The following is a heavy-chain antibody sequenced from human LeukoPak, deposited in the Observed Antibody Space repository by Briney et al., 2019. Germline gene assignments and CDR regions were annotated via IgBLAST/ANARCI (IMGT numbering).Heavy chain of an antibody. D-gene: IGHD5-12*01. CDR3: ARELYEGYPIDY. V-gene: IGHV3-11*01. J-gene: IGHJ4*02. CDR1: GFTFSDYY. CDR2: ISSSGSTI. Sequence: SGGSLRLSCAASGFTFSDYYMSWIRQAPGKGLEWVSYISSSGSTIYYADSVKGRFTISRDNAKNSLYLQMNSLGAEDTAVYYCARELYEGYPIDYWGQGTLVTVSS.